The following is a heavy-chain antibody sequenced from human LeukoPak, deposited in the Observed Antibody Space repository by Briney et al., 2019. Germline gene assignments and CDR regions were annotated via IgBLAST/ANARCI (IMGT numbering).Heavy chain of an antibody. V-gene: IGHV4-34*01. J-gene: IGHJ6*03. CDR2: INHSGST. CDR1: GGSFSGYY. CDR3: ARGVSFARWPYYYMDV. Sequence: SETLPLTCAVYGGSFSGYYWSWIRQPPGKGLEWIGEINHSGSTNYNPSLKSRVTISVDTSKNQFSLKLSSVTAADTAVYYCARGVSFARWPYYYMDVWGKGTTVTVSS. D-gene: IGHD5-24*01.